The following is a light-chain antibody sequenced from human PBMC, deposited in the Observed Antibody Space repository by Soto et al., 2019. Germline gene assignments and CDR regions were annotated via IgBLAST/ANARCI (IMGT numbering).Light chain of an antibody. CDR2: AAS. J-gene: IGKJ2*01. Sequence: DIQMTQSPSSLSASVGDRVTITCRASQGISNYLAWYQQKPGKVPKLLIYAASTLQSGVPSRFSGSGSGTDFTLTISSLQPEDVATDHGQKYNSAPHTFGQGTKLEIK. CDR1: QGISNY. V-gene: IGKV1-27*01. CDR3: QKYNSAPHT.